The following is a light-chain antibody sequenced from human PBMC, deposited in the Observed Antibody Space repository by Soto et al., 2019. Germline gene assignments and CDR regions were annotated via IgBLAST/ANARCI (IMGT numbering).Light chain of an antibody. Sequence: ETVMTQSPATLSVSPGERATLSCRASQSVGSKVAWYQQKPGQAPSLLIYGASTRASGIPLRFSGSGSGTEFTLTISSLQSGDFAVYYCQQYSNWPPVTFGGGTKVDIK. CDR1: QSVGSK. J-gene: IGKJ4*01. CDR2: GAS. V-gene: IGKV3-15*01. CDR3: QQYSNWPPVT.